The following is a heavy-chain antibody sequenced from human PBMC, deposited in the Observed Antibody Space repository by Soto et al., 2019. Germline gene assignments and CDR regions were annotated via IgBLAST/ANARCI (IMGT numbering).Heavy chain of an antibody. CDR3: AKSTIFGVVIIGGYWFDP. V-gene: IGHV3-23*01. D-gene: IGHD3-3*01. CDR2: ISGSGGST. Sequence: GGSLRLSCAASGFTFSSYAMSWVRQAPGKGLEWVSAISGSGGSTYYADSVKGRFTISRDNSKNTLYLQMNSLRAEDTAVYYCAKSTIFGVVIIGGYWFDPWGQGTLVTVSS. J-gene: IGHJ5*02. CDR1: GFTFSSYA.